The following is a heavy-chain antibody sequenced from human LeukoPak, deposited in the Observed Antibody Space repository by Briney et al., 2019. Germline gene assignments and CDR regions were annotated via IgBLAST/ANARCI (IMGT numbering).Heavy chain of an antibody. CDR2: INHGGST. CDR1: GGSFSGYY. J-gene: IGHJ4*02. D-gene: IGHD5-24*01. CDR3: ARNQRWLQSPPGY. V-gene: IGHV4-34*01. Sequence: PSETLSLTCAVYGGSFSGYYWSWIRQPPGKGLEWIGEINHGGSTNYNPSLKSRVTISVDTSKNQFSLKLSSVTAADTAVYYCARNQRWLQSPPGYWGQGTLVTVSS.